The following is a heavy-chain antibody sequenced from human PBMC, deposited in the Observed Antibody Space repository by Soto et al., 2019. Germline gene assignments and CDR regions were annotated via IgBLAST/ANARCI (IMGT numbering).Heavy chain of an antibody. J-gene: IGHJ6*02. CDR1: GFTFMSYA. CDR2: LSYDGNNK. V-gene: IGHV3-30-3*01. Sequence: QVQLVESGGGVVQPGRSLRLSCAASGFTFMSYAIHWVRQAPGKGLEWVAVLSYDGNNKYYADSVKGRFTISRDNSNHTLFLQMNSLRAEYTAGYYCARESYCIVGNCYRYYYGMDVWGQGTTVTVSS. CDR3: ARESYCIVGNCYRYYYGMDV. D-gene: IGHD2-15*01.